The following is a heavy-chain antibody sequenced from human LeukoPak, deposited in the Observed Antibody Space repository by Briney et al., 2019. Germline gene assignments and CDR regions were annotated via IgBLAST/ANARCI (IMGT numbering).Heavy chain of an antibody. CDR3: ARAVRSYDYVWGSYRYEDYFDY. D-gene: IGHD3-16*02. V-gene: IGHV1-69*13. Sequence: SVKVSCKASGGTFSSYAISWVRQAPGQGPEWMGGIIPIFGTANYAQKFQGRVTITADESTSTAYMELSSLRSEDTAVYYCARAVRSYDYVWGSYRYEDYFDYWGQGTLVTVSS. J-gene: IGHJ4*02. CDR2: IIPIFGTA. CDR1: GGTFSSYA.